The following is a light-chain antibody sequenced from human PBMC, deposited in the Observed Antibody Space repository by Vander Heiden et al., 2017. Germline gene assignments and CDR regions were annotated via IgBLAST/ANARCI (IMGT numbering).Light chain of an antibody. V-gene: IGKV1-39*01. CDR3: QQSFSPPRT. CDR2: DVS. J-gene: IGKJ1*01. CDR1: QSISNY. Sequence: DITMTPSPFSLSASVGDRVTITCRASQSISNYLNWYQQKPGKVPKLLIHDVSTLQTGVPSRFSGSGSGTEFTLTIGSLQPEDFATYFCQQSFSPPRTFGRGTKVEIK.